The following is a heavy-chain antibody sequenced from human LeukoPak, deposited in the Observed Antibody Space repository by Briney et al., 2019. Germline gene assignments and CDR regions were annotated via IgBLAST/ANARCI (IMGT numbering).Heavy chain of an antibody. CDR3: ASPRGDDSGGYYTWYFHH. Sequence: PSETLSLTCTVSGYSISSGYYWGWILQAPGNGLEWIVSGSNYYNPSLKSRATISVDTSKNQFSLKLSSVTAADPAVYFCASPRGDDSGGYYTWYFHHWGQGILVTVSS. J-gene: IGHJ1*01. D-gene: IGHD3-22*01. V-gene: IGHV4-38-2*02. CDR2: SGSN. CDR1: GYSISSGYY.